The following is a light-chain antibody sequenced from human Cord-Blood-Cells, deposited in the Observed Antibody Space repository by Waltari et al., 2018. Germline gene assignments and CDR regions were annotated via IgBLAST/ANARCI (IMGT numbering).Light chain of an antibody. CDR3: CSYAGSSTLV. CDR1: SSDVGSYNL. J-gene: IGLJ3*02. V-gene: IGLV2-23*01. CDR2: EGS. Sequence: QSALTQPASVSGPPGQSITLSCTGTSSDVGSYNLVSWYQQHPGKAPKLMIYEGSKRPSGVSNRFSGSKSGNTASLTISGLQAEDEADYYCCSYAGSSTLVFGGGTKLTVL.